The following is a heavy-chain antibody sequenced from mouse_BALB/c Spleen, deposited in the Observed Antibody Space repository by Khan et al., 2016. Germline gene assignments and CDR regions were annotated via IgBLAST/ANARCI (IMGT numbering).Heavy chain of an antibody. CDR3: TTVVPDY. J-gene: IGHJ2*01. CDR1: GFTFSSYW. Sequence: EVKLEESGGGLVQPGGSMKLSCVASGFTFSSYWMSWVRQSPEKGLEWVAEIRLKSDNYATHYAESVKGKFTISRDDSKRRLYLQMNSLRAEDTGIYYCTTVVPDYWGQGTTLTVSS. CDR2: IRLKSDNYAT. V-gene: IGHV6-6*02. D-gene: IGHD1-1*01.